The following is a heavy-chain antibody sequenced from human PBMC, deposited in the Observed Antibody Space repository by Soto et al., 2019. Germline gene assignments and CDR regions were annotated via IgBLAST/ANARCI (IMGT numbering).Heavy chain of an antibody. D-gene: IGHD4-17*01. CDR2: IYYSGST. Sequence: PSETLSLTCTVSGGSISSYYWSWIRPPPGKGLEWIGYIYYSGSTNYNPSLKSRVTISVDTSKNQFSLKLSSVTAADTAVYYCARVSTVTTIEMDVWGKGTTVTVSS. V-gene: IGHV4-59*01. J-gene: IGHJ6*04. CDR1: GGSISSYY. CDR3: ARVSTVTTIEMDV.